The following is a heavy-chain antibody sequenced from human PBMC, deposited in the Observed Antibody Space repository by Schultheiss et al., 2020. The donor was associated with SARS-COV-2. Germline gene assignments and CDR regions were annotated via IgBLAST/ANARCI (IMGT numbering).Heavy chain of an antibody. V-gene: IGHV3-73*01. CDR1: GFSFSGSV. Sequence: GESLKISCAASGFSFSGSVVDWVRQASGKGLEWVGRIHNNAHSYATVYGASVKGRFTISRDDSTNTAYLQMSSLKIEDTAVYYCARRFLDPYYYYYYMDVWGKGTTVTVSS. CDR3: ARRFLDPYYYYYYMDV. CDR2: IHNNAHSYAT. J-gene: IGHJ6*03. D-gene: IGHD3/OR15-3a*01.